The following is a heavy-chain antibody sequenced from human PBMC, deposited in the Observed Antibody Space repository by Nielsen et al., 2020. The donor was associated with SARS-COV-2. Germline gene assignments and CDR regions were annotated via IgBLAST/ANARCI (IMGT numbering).Heavy chain of an antibody. V-gene: IGHV3-48*03. CDR3: ARDRGYCAGDCYSLGDAFDI. D-gene: IGHD2-21*02. CDR1: GFTFSSYE. Sequence: GGSLRLSCAASGFTFSSYEMNWVRQAPGKGLEWVSYISSVGRTTYYADSVKGRFTISRDNAKNSLSLHMNSLRAEDTAVYYCARDRGYCAGDCYSLGDAFDIWGQGTMVTVSS. CDR2: ISSVGRTT. J-gene: IGHJ3*02.